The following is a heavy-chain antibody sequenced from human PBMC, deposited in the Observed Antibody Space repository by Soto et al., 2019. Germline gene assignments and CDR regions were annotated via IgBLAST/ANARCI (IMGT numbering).Heavy chain of an antibody. D-gene: IGHD6-19*01. V-gene: IGHV3-30*03. CDR2: ISYDGSNK. J-gene: IGHJ4*02. CDR1: GFTFSSYG. Sequence: GGSLRLSCAASGFTFSSYGMHWVRQAPGKGLEWVAVISYDGSNKYYADSVKGRFTISRDNSKNTLYLQMNSLRAEDTAVYYCARGTAVARFRLAYWGQGALVTVSS. CDR3: ARGTAVARFRLAY.